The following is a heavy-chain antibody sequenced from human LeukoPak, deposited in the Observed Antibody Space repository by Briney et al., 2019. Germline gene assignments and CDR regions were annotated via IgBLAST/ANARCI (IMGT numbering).Heavy chain of an antibody. J-gene: IGHJ4*02. D-gene: IGHD5-18*01. CDR2: ISGSRGST. CDR1: GFTFSSYA. Sequence: GGSLRLSCAASGFTFSSYAMSWVRQAPGKGLEWFAAISGSRGSTYYADSVKGRFTISRDNSKNTLYLQMNSLRAEDTAVYYCAKASWIQLWLPDYWGQGTLVTVSS. CDR3: AKASWIQLWLPDY. V-gene: IGHV3-23*01.